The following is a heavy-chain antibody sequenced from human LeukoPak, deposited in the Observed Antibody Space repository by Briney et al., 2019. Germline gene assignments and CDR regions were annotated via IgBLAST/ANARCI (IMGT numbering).Heavy chain of an antibody. CDR3: ARAKYCSGAACFSYYYYGMDV. CDR1: GFTFSAYS. D-gene: IGHD2-15*01. Sequence: GGSLRLSCAASGFTFSAYSMNWVRQVPGKGLEWVSSISSGGSFIYYADSLRGRFTISRDNAKNPLYLQMDRLTVEDTAIYYCARAKYCSGAACFSYYYYGMDVWGQGTTVTVSS. CDR2: ISSGGSFI. V-gene: IGHV3-21*01. J-gene: IGHJ6*02.